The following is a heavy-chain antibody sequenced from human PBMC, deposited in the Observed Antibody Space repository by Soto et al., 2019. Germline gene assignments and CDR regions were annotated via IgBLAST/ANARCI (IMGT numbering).Heavy chain of an antibody. D-gene: IGHD4-17*01. Sequence: PGGSLRLSCVASGFTFSNYWMTWVRQAPGKGLEWVANIKQDGSEKLYLDSVKGRFTVSRDNADNSLYLDMNRLRAEDTAVYYCARRMTAVTIIEYWGQGTLGTAPQ. CDR2: IKQDGSEK. CDR3: ARRMTAVTIIEY. CDR1: GFTFSNYW. V-gene: IGHV3-7*03. J-gene: IGHJ4*02.